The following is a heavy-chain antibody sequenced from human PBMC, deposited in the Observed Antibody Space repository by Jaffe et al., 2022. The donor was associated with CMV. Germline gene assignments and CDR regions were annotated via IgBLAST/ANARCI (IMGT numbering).Heavy chain of an antibody. V-gene: IGHV3-74*01. CDR2: INSDGSST. J-gene: IGHJ3*02. CDR3: ARVAFGGVIVKGEAFDI. D-gene: IGHD3-16*02. Sequence: EVQLVESGGGLVQPGGSLRLSCAASGFTFSSYWMHWVRQAPGKGLVWVSRINSDGSSTSYADSVKGRFTISRDNAKNTLYLQMNSLRAEDTAVYYCARVAFGGVIVKGEAFDIWGQGTMVTVSS. CDR1: GFTFSSYW.